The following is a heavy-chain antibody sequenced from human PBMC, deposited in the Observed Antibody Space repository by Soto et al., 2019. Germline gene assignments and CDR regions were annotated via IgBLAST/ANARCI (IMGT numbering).Heavy chain of an antibody. J-gene: IGHJ4*02. D-gene: IGHD3-22*01. CDR1: GASIISKDG. V-gene: IGHV4-4*02. Sequence: SETLSLTCSVCGASIISKDGWIWIRQTPGKGLEWIGEIFHSGRTNYSPSFKSRVTISVDTSKSQFSLEMASVTAADTAVYYCASGYYYDSSGSPDPFDYWGQGTLVTVSS. CDR3: ASGYYYDSSGSPDPFDY. CDR2: IFHSGRT.